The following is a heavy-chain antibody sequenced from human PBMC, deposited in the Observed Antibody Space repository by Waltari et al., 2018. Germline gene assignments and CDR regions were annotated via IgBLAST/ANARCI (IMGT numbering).Heavy chain of an antibody. Sequence: VQLGQSGAEVKKPGSSVKVSCKAAGGTVRSYGISWGRQGPGQGLEWMGGIHPCFATAHHALKFQGIVTITAAESTSTAYMGLSSVTSEDTSVYYCARAAYLGYCTNGVCFPFDYWGQGTLVTVSS. D-gene: IGHD2-8*01. J-gene: IGHJ4*02. CDR3: ARAAYLGYCTNGVCFPFDY. CDR2: IHPCFATA. V-gene: IGHV1-69*01. CDR1: GGTVRSYG.